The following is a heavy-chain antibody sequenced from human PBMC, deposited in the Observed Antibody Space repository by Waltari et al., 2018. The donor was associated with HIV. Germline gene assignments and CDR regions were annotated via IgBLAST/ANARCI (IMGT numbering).Heavy chain of an antibody. J-gene: IGHJ4*02. Sequence: EVHLVESGGGLVKPGGSLRLSCAASGFTFRVQSMIWVRQAPGKGLEWVSTIDSSSSYIDYADSVRGRFTISRDNAKNSLFLQMDSLRAEDTAFYYCARFDGGNSEVYHWGQGTLVTVSS. CDR3: ARFDGGNSEVYH. D-gene: IGHD2-21*02. V-gene: IGHV3-21*04. CDR2: IDSSSSYI. CDR1: GFTFRVQS.